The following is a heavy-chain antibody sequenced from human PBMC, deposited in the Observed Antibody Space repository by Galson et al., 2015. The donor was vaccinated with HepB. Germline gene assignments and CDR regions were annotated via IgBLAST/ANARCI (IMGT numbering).Heavy chain of an antibody. CDR2: IWYDGSNK. Sequence: SLRLSCAASGFTLSSYGMHWVRQAPGKGLEWVAVIWYDGSNKYYADSVKGRFTISRDNSKNTLYLQMNSLRAEDTAVYYCAREYYDFWSGYPARGPEYNWFDPWGQGTLVTVSS. CDR1: GFTLSSYG. J-gene: IGHJ5*02. D-gene: IGHD3-3*01. CDR3: AREYYDFWSGYPARGPEYNWFDP. V-gene: IGHV3-33*01.